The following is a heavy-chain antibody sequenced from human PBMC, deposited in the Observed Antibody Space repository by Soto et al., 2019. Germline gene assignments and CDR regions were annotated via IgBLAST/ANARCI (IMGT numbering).Heavy chain of an antibody. D-gene: IGHD3-22*01. Sequence: EVQLLESGGGLVQPGGSLRLSCAASGFSFSTCAVSWVRQAPGKGLEWVSSISASGDTTHYAESVRGRFTISRDNSRNTLHLQMSSLTAEDPAIYSCAAQATGYFVPFDFWGRGTLVTVSS. CDR2: ISASGDTT. CDR3: AAQATGYFVPFDF. J-gene: IGHJ4*02. V-gene: IGHV3-23*01. CDR1: GFSFSTCA.